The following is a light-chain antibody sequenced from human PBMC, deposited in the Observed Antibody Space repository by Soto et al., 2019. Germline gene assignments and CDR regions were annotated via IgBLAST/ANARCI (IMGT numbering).Light chain of an antibody. CDR2: GAS. CDR3: QQYDSSPSSFT. J-gene: IGKJ3*01. CDR1: QSVSGSS. Sequence: EIVLTQSPGTLSLSPGERATLSCRASQSVSGSSLAWYQQKPGQAPRILIYGASSRATGIPDRFSGSGSGTDFTLTINRLEPEDFAVYYCQQYDSSPSSFTFGPGTKVDIK. V-gene: IGKV3-20*01.